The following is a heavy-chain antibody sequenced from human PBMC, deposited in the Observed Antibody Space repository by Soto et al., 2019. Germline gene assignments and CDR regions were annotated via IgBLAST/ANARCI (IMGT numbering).Heavy chain of an antibody. V-gene: IGHV1-3*01. CDR2: INAGNGNT. CDR3: ARDCSGCSCLPLAFDP. D-gene: IGHD2-15*01. J-gene: IGHJ5*02. Sequence: GASVKVSCKASGYTFTSYAMHWVRQAPGQRLEWMGWINAGNGNTKYSQKFQGRVTITRDTSASTAYMELSSLRSEDTAVYYCARDCSGCSCLPLAFDPWGQGTLVTVSS. CDR1: GYTFTSYA.